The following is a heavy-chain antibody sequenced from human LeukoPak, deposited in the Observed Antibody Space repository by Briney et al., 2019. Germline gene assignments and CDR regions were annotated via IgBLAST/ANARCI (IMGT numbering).Heavy chain of an antibody. CDR1: GGSFSGYY. V-gene: IGHV4-34*01. CDR2: INHSGST. J-gene: IGHJ4*02. CDR3: ARLLDDYGDHTPLDY. D-gene: IGHD4-17*01. Sequence: SETLSLTCAVYGGSFSGYYWSWIRQPPGKGLEWIGEINHSGSTNYNPSLKSRVTISVDTSKNQFSLKLSSVTAADTAVYYCARLLDDYGDHTPLDYWGQGTLVTVSS.